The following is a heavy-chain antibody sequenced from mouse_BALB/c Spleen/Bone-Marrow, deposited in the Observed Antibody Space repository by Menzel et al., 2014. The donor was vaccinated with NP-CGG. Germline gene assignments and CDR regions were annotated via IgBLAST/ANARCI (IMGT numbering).Heavy chain of an antibody. D-gene: IGHD2-14*01. V-gene: IGHV14-3*02. J-gene: IGHJ3*01. CDR2: IDPANGST. CDR1: GFNSKDTY. Sequence: EVQLQQSGAELVKPGASVKLSCTGSGFNSKDTYMHWVKQRPEQGLEWIGRIDPANGSTRYDPKFQGKATITADTSSNTAYLQLSSLTSEDTAVYYCAGSYRYTWFAYWGQGTMVTVPA. CDR3: AGSYRYTWFAY.